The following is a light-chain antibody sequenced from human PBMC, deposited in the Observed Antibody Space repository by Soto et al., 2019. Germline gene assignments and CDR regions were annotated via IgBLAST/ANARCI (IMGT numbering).Light chain of an antibody. CDR2: GAS. CDR3: QQYNNWPWT. CDR1: QSVSSN. Sequence: EIVLTQSPDTLSLSPGESATLSCRASQSVSSNLAWYQQKPGQAPRLLIYGASTRATGIPARFSGSGSGTEFTLTISSLQSEDFAVYYCQQYNNWPWTFGQGTKVDI. J-gene: IGKJ1*01. V-gene: IGKV3-15*01.